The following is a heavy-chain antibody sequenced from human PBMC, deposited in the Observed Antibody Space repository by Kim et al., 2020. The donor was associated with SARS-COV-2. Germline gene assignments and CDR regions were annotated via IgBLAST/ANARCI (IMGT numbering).Heavy chain of an antibody. CDR2: ISAYNGNT. Sequence: ASVKVSCKASGYTFTSYGISWVRQAPGQGLEWMGWISAYNGNTNYAQKLQGRVTMTTDTSTSTAYMELRSLRSDYTAVYYCARFNKAYDFWSGYYGGYYYYGMDVWGQGTTVTVSS. CDR1: GYTFTSYG. D-gene: IGHD3-3*01. V-gene: IGHV1-18*04. J-gene: IGHJ6*02. CDR3: ARFNKAYDFWSGYYGGYYYYGMDV.